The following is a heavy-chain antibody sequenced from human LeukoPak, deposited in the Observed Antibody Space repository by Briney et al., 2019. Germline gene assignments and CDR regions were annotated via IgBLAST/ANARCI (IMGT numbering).Heavy chain of an antibody. J-gene: IGHJ5*02. Sequence: PSETLSLTCTVSGGSISSYYWSWIRQPPGKGLEWIGYISYSGNTNYNPSLKSRVTISVDTSKNQFSLKLSSVTAADTAVYYCARRGPMRQPNWFDPWGQGTLVTVSS. CDR3: ARRGPMRQPNWFDP. D-gene: IGHD3-22*01. CDR1: GGSISSYY. V-gene: IGHV4-59*08. CDR2: ISYSGNT.